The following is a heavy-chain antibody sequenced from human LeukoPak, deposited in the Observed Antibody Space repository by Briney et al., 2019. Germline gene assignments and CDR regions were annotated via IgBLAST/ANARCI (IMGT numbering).Heavy chain of an antibody. Sequence: PGGSLRLSCAASGFTLSSYEMNWVRQAPGKGLEWISAISGSGGSTYYADSVKGRFTISRDNSKNTLYLQMNSLGADDTAVYYCAKGNWRYFDYWGQGTLVTVSS. V-gene: IGHV3-23*01. CDR1: GFTLSSYE. J-gene: IGHJ4*02. CDR3: AKGNWRYFDY. D-gene: IGHD1-1*01. CDR2: ISGSGGST.